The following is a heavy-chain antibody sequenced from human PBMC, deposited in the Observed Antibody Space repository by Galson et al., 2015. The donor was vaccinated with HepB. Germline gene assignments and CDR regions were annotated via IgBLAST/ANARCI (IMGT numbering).Heavy chain of an antibody. D-gene: IGHD5-12*01. CDR1: GYIFSNYW. J-gene: IGHJ4*02. V-gene: IGHV5-51*01. Sequence: QSGAEVKRPGESLRISCKGSGYIFSNYWIGWVRQMPGKGLEWMGIIYPGDTDTKYSPSFQGQVSISADKSSSTAYLHWSSLKASDTAMYSCATLDRRNVYSGYDYWGQGTLVTVSS. CDR2: IYPGDTDT. CDR3: ATLDRRNVYSGYDY.